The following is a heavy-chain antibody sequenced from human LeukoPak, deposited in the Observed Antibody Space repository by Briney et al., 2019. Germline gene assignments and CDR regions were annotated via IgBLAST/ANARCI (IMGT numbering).Heavy chain of an antibody. CDR1: GGSISTYY. CDR3: ARERRKRDGYFDY. CDR2: IYHSGST. J-gene: IGHJ4*02. V-gene: IGHV4-59*01. D-gene: IGHD5-24*01. Sequence: PSETLSLTCTVPGGSISTYYWSWGRQPPGKGLEWIGYIYHSGSTNYNPSLKSRVTISVDTSQNQFYLKLSSVTAADTAVYYCARERRKRDGYFDYWGQGTLVTVSS.